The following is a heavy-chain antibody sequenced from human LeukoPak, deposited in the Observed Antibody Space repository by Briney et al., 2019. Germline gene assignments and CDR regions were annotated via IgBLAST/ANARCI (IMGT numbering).Heavy chain of an antibody. Sequence: SETLSLTCTVSGSSIGGNSYWSWIRQPPGKGPEWIGHISNSGSTYYSPSLSSRVTISLDTSKNQFSLKLSSVTAADTAVYYCARGPYYDILTGSKTGFDYWGQGTLVTVSS. CDR3: ARGPYYDILTGSKTGFDY. CDR1: GSSIGGNSY. D-gene: IGHD3-9*01. CDR2: ISNSGST. V-gene: IGHV4-59*12. J-gene: IGHJ4*02.